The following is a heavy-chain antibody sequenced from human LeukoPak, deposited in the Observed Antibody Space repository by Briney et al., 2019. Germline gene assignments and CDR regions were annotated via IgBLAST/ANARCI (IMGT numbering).Heavy chain of an antibody. D-gene: IGHD3-22*01. CDR2: ISTSGSNV. J-gene: IGHJ1*01. CDR1: GFTFNTYE. CDR3: ARDVDYNYDGTAYYSFQH. V-gene: IGHV3-48*03. Sequence: GGSLRLSCAASGFTFNTYEMNWVRQAPGKGLEWVSYISTSGSNVYYADSVKGRFTISRDNAKNSLYLQMNSLRVEDTAVYYCARDVDYNYDGTAYYSFQHWGQGTLVTVSS.